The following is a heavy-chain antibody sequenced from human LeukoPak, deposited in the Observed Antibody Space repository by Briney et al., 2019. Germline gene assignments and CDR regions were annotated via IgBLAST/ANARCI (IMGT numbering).Heavy chain of an antibody. D-gene: IGHD6-25*01. Sequence: SETLTLTCTVSGGSISSYHWSWIRQPPGKGLEWIGYIYYSGSTNYNPSLKSRVTISIDASKNQFSLWLSSVTAADTAVYHCASARLGSGLEGAFDVWGQGTMVTVSS. V-gene: IGHV4-59*01. CDR1: GGSISSYH. J-gene: IGHJ3*01. CDR2: IYYSGST. CDR3: ASARLGSGLEGAFDV.